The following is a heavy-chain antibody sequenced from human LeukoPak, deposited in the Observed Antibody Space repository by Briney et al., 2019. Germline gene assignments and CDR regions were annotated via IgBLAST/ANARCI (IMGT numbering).Heavy chain of an antibody. Sequence: GASVKVSCKASGYTFTSYGISWVRQAPGQGLEWMGWISAYNGNTNYAQKLQGRVTMTTDTSTSTAYMELRSLRSEDTAVYYCATLLGDNWNGFWFDPWGQGTLVTVSS. V-gene: IGHV1-18*01. J-gene: IGHJ5*02. CDR1: GYTFTSYG. CDR2: ISAYNGNT. CDR3: ATLLGDNWNGFWFDP. D-gene: IGHD1-1*01.